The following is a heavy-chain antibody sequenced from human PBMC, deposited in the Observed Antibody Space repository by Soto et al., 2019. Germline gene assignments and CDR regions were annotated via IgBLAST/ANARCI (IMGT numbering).Heavy chain of an antibody. CDR1: GFSFSHYG. Sequence: QVQLVESGGGVVQPGGSLRLSCAASGFSFSHYGMEWVRQAPGKGLDCVAVISFDGSITSYADDVKGRFTISRDNYKGTLSLHMDSLRPEDTAMYYCAKDDSEYSNYWTSFDYWGQGALVTVSS. J-gene: IGHJ4*02. CDR2: ISFDGSIT. CDR3: AKDDSEYSNYWTSFDY. D-gene: IGHD4-4*01. V-gene: IGHV3-30*18.